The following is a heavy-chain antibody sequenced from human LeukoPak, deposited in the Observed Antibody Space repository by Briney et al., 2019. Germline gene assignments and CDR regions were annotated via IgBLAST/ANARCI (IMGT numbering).Heavy chain of an antibody. Sequence: PGGSLRLSCAASGFTLSDYYMSWIRQAPGKGLEWVSYISSSGSTIYYADSVKGRFTISRDSAKNSLYLQMNSLRAEDTAVYYCARVAAAGLNWFNPWGQGTLVTVSS. CDR3: ARVAAAGLNWFNP. J-gene: IGHJ5*02. D-gene: IGHD6-13*01. CDR2: ISSSGSTI. CDR1: GFTLSDYY. V-gene: IGHV3-11*04.